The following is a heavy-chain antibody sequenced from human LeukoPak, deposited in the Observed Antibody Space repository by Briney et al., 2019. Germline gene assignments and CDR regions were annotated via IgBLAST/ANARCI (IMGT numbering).Heavy chain of an antibody. V-gene: IGHV1-8*02. CDR2: MNFNSGNT. CDR3: AKVGLGNTAIHI. Sequence: ASVKVSCKASGYTFPNFDINWVRQATGQGLEWMGWMNFNSGNTGYAQKFQGRVTLTRNTAISTVYMELSSLKSEDTAIYYCAKVGLGNTAIHIWGQGTMVTVSS. D-gene: IGHD5-18*01. J-gene: IGHJ3*02. CDR1: GYTFPNFD.